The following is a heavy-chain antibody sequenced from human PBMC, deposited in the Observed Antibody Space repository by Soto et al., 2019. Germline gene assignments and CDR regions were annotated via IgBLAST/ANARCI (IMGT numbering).Heavy chain of an antibody. CDR1: GFTFSNAW. D-gene: IGHD1-26*01. J-gene: IGHJ4*02. CDR3: TTGAPLSGPTPSRDY. CDR2: IKSKTDGGTT. V-gene: IGHV3-15*01. Sequence: GGSLRLSCAASGFTFSNAWMSWVRQAPGKGLEWVGRIKSKTDGGTTDYAAPVKGRFTISRDDSKNTLYLQMNSLKTEDTAVYYCTTGAPLSGPTPSRDYWGQGTLVTVSS.